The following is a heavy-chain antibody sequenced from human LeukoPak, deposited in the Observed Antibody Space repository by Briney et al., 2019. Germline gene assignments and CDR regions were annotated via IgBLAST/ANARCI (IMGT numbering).Heavy chain of an antibody. Sequence: GGSLRLSCVASGFTFSSYGMHWVRQAPGKGLEWVAFIRYDGSNKYYADSVKGRFTISRDNSKNTLYLQMNSLRAEDTAVYYCAKGRCSSTSCYYYYYYMDVWGKGTTVTVSS. CDR1: GFTFSSYG. V-gene: IGHV3-30*02. CDR3: AKGRCSSTSCYYYYYYMDV. CDR2: IRYDGSNK. D-gene: IGHD2-2*01. J-gene: IGHJ6*03.